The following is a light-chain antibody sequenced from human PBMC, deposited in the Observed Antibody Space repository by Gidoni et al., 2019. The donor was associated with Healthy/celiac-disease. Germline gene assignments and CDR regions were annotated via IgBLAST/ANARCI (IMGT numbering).Light chain of an antibody. V-gene: IGKV1-33*01. CDR2: DAS. Sequence: DIQMPQSPSSLSASVGDRVTITCQASQDISNYLNWYQQKPGKAPKLLIYDASNLETRVPSRFSGSGSGTDFTFTISSLQPEDIATYYCQQYDNLLFTFXPXTKVDIK. CDR1: QDISNY. CDR3: QQYDNLLFT. J-gene: IGKJ3*01.